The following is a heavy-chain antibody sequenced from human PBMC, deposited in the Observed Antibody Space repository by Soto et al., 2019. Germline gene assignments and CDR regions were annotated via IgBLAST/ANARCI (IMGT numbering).Heavy chain of an antibody. D-gene: IGHD6-13*01. J-gene: IGHJ4*02. Sequence: AGGSLRLSCAASGFTFSSYAMSWVRQAPGKGLEWVSAISGSGGSTYYADSVKGRFTISRDNSKNTLYLQMNSLRAEDTAVYYCAKDLASSSWYLDYWGQGALVTVSS. V-gene: IGHV3-23*01. CDR1: GFTFSSYA. CDR3: AKDLASSSWYLDY. CDR2: ISGSGGST.